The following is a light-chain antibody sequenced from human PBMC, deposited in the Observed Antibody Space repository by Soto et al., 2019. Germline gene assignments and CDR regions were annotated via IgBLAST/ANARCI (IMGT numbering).Light chain of an antibody. Sequence: QAVVTQPPSVSGAPGQSVTISCTGSSSNLGAHYDVHWYQQLPGAAPKLLIYGNNNRPSGVPGRFSGSKSGTSASLAITGLHAEDEADYYCQSYDNSLAAWVFGGGTKVTVL. CDR3: QSYDNSLAAWV. J-gene: IGLJ3*02. CDR1: SSNLGAHYD. V-gene: IGLV1-40*01. CDR2: GNN.